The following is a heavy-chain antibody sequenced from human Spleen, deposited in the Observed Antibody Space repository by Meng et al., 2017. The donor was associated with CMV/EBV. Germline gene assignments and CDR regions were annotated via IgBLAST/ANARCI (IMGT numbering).Heavy chain of an antibody. CDR1: GDSISSYY. CDR2: IYYNGNT. CDR3: ARGNGFHYY. Sequence: QVHLQDWGPGLAKPSEPLSLPCTVSGDSISSYYWSWIRQSPGKGLEWIGYIYYNGNTNYNPSLKSRVTISVDTSKNQFSLKLSSVTAADTAVYYCARGNGFHYYWGQGTLVTVSS. V-gene: IGHV4-59*01. J-gene: IGHJ4*02. D-gene: IGHD2-8*01.